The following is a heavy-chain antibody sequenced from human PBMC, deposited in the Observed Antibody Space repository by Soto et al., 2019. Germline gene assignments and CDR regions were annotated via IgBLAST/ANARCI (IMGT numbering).Heavy chain of an antibody. CDR3: ARGGGATMANDF. V-gene: IGHV4-31*03. CDR2: IYYSGST. D-gene: IGHD3-10*01. J-gene: IGHJ4*02. Sequence: QVQLQESGPGLVKPSQTLSLPCTVSGTSVTSGGFYWTWIRQRPGKGLEWIGYIYYSGSTYYNSALNSRISMTLATSKSQFSLKLRSVTAADTAVYYCARGGGATMANDFWGLGTLVAVSS. CDR1: GTSVTSGGFY.